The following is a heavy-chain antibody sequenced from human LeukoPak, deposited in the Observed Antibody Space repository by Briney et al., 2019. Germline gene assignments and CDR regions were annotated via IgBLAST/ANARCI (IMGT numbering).Heavy chain of an antibody. V-gene: IGHV4-34*01. CDR2: INHSGST. CDR3: ARRPIVGTKGYWSDS. CDR1: GGSFSGYY. J-gene: IGHJ5*01. Sequence: PSETLSLTCAVYGGSFSGYYWSWIRQPPGKGLEWIGEINHSGSTNYNSSLKSRVTISVDTSKNHFSLKVASLTAADTAVYYCARRPIVGTKGYWSDSWGQGMLVTVSS. D-gene: IGHD1-26*01.